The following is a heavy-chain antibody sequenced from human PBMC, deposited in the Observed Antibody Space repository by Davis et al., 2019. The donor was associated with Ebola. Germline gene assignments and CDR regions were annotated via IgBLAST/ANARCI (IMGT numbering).Heavy chain of an antibody. CDR2: IYYSGST. CDR1: GGSISSYY. V-gene: IGHV4-59*01. J-gene: IGHJ4*02. CDR3: ARGPYSSGWSEFDY. Sequence: GSLRLSCTVAGGSISSYYWSWIRQPPGKVLEWIGYIYYSGSTNYNPSLKSRVTISVDTSKNQFSLKLSSVTAADTAVYYCARGPYSSGWSEFDYWGQGTLVTVSS. D-gene: IGHD6-19*01.